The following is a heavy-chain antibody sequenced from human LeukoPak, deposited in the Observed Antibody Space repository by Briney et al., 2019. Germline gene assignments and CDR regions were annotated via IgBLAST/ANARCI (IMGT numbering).Heavy chain of an antibody. V-gene: IGHV4-59*01. CDR2: IYYSGST. J-gene: IGHJ4*02. D-gene: IGHD6-13*01. CDR3: ARGLAAAADY. CDR1: GGSISSYY. Sequence: SETLSLTCTVSGGSISSYYWSWIRQPPGKGLEWIGYIYYSGSTNYNPSLTSRVTISVDTSKNQFSLKLSSVTAADTAVYYCARGLAAAADYWGQGTLVTVSS.